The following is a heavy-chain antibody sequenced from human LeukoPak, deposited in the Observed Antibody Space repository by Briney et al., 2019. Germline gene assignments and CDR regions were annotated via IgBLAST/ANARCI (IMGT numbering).Heavy chain of an antibody. D-gene: IGHD3-22*01. CDR2: INPNSGGT. CDR1: GYTFTGYY. Sequence: ASVKVSCKASGYTFTGYYMHWVRQAPGQGLEWMGWINPNSGGTNYAQKFQGRVTMTRDTSISTAYMELSRLGSDDTAVYYCARPHYYDRDWFDPWGQGTLVTVSS. J-gene: IGHJ5*02. V-gene: IGHV1-2*02. CDR3: ARPHYYDRDWFDP.